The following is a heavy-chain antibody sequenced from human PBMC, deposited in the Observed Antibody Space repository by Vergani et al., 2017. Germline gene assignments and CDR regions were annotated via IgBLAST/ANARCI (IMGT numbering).Heavy chain of an antibody. CDR1: GGSISSGYY. CDR3: ARLSXSPMVRGVPYYFDY. V-gene: IGHV4-38-2*02. J-gene: IGHJ4*02. CDR2: IYHSGST. D-gene: IGHD3-10*01. Sequence: QLQESGPGLVKPSETLALTCIVSGGSISSGYYWGWIRQPPGKGLEWIGSIYHSGSTYYNPSLKSRVTISVDTSKNQFSLKLSSVTAADTAVYYCARLSXSPMVRGVPYYFDYWGQGTLVTVSS.